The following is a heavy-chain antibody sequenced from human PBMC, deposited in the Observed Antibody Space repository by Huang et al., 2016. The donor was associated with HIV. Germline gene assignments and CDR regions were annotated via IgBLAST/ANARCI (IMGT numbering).Heavy chain of an antibody. V-gene: IGHV4-34*01. J-gene: IGHJ6*03. CDR3: ARGQGGYYYYYMDV. CDR2: INHSEST. CDR1: GGSFSGYY. Sequence: QVQLQQWGAGLLRPSETLSLTGAVYGGSFSGYYGTWICQPPGKGLEWIGEINHSESTNYNPSLKSRFTISVDTSRNQFSLTLTSVTAADTAVDYCARGQGGYYYYYMDVWGKGTTVTVSS.